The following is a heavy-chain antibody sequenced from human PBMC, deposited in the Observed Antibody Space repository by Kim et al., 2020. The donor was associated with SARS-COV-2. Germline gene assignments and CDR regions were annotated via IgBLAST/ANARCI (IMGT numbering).Heavy chain of an antibody. CDR2: ISYDGSNK. V-gene: IGHV3-30*18. Sequence: GGSLRLSCAASGFTFSSYGMHWVRQAPGKGLEWVAVISYDGSNKYYADSVKGRFTISRDNSKNTLYLQMNSLRAEDTAVYYCAKWGIAAAGTLPYYYYYYGMDVWGQGTTVTVSS. CDR3: AKWGIAAAGTLPYYYYYYGMDV. J-gene: IGHJ6*02. D-gene: IGHD6-13*01. CDR1: GFTFSSYG.